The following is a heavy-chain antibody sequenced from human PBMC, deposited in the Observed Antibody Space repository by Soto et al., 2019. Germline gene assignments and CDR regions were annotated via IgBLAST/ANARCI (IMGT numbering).Heavy chain of an antibody. CDR1: GGTFSSYA. J-gene: IGHJ6*02. CDR3: AAPRTDGYKVPDPSTYYYYGLDV. D-gene: IGHD5-12*01. V-gene: IGHV1-69*13. Sequence: SVKVSCKASGGTFSSYAISWVRQAPGQGLEWMGGIIPIFGTANYAQKFQGRVTITADESTSTAYMELNSLRSEDTAVYYCAAPRTDGYKVPDPSTYYYYGLDVWGQGTTVTVSS. CDR2: IIPIFGTA.